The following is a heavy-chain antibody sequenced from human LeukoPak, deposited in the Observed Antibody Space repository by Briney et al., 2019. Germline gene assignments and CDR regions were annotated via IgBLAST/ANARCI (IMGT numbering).Heavy chain of an antibody. CDR2: ISGSGGST. J-gene: IGHJ4*02. Sequence: GGSLRLSCAASGFTFSSYAMGWVRQAPGKGLEWVSAISGSGGSTYYADSVKGRFTISRDNSKNTLYLQMNSLRAEDTAVYYCAKDPGGYSYGFGYWGQGTLVTVSS. D-gene: IGHD5-18*01. CDR3: AKDPGGYSYGFGY. V-gene: IGHV3-23*01. CDR1: GFTFSSYA.